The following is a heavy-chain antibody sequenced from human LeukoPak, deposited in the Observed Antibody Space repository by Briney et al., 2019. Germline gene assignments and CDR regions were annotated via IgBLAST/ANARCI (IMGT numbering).Heavy chain of an antibody. CDR3: ARDVLPAAMSWFDP. V-gene: IGHV1-46*01. CDR2: INPSGSST. Sequence: ASVKVSCKASGYTFTSYYMHWVRQAPGQGLEWMGIINPSGSSTSYAQKFQGRVTMTRDMSTSTVYMELSSLRSEDTAAYYCARDVLPAAMSWFDPWGQGTLVTVSS. J-gene: IGHJ5*02. D-gene: IGHD2-2*01. CDR1: GYTFTSYY.